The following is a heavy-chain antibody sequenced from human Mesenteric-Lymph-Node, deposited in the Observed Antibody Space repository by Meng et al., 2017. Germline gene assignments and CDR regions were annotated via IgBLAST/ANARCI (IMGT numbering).Heavy chain of an antibody. CDR2: ISSSGSTI. Sequence: GESLKISCTASGLIDNSNYMNWVRQAPGKGLEWVSYISSSGSTIYYADSVKGRFTISRDNAKNSLYLQMNSLRAEDTAVYYCARDHYYGSGSYYHDAFDIWGQGTMVTVSS. D-gene: IGHD3-10*01. V-gene: IGHV3-48*03. CDR1: GLIDNSNY. J-gene: IGHJ3*02. CDR3: ARDHYYGSGSYYHDAFDI.